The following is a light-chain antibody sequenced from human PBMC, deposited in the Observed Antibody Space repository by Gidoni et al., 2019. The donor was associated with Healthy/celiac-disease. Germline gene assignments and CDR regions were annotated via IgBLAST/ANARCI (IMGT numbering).Light chain of an antibody. J-gene: IGLJ3*02. Sequence: SSELTQDPAVSVALGQTVRITCQGDSLRSYYASWYQQKPGQAPVLVIYGKNNRPSGIHDRFPGSSSGNTASLTITGAQAEDEADYYCNSRDSSGNHLGVFGGGTKLTVL. CDR3: NSRDSSGNHLGV. V-gene: IGLV3-19*01. CDR1: SLRSYY. CDR2: GKN.